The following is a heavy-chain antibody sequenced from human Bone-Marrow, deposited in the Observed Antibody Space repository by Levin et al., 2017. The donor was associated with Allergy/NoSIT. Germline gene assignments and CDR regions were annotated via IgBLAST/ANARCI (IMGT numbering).Heavy chain of an antibody. V-gene: IGHV3-74*01. CDR1: GFTFSSYW. J-gene: IGHJ4*02. D-gene: IGHD1-14*01. CDR2: IQNDGTTT. CDR3: ASLKPEAGRYFDS. Sequence: QSGGSLRLSCAASGFTFSSYWMHWVRQAPGKGLVWVSRIQNDGTTTTYADSVKGRFTISRDNAKNTLYLQMNSLRAEDTAVYYCASLKPEAGRYFDSWGQGTLVTVSS.